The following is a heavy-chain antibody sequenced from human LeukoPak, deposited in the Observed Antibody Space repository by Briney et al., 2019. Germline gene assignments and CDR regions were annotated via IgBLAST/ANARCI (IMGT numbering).Heavy chain of an antibody. V-gene: IGHV4-59*01. CDR3: ARDRQPGDY. D-gene: IGHD5-18*01. CDR1: GDSISPYY. Sequence: SETLSLTCTVSGDSISPYYWGWIRQPPGKGLEWIGYIYYSGDTTYNPSLKSRVTISVDTSKNQFSLKLRSVTAADTAVYYCARDRQPGDYWGQGALVTVSS. J-gene: IGHJ4*02. CDR2: IYYSGDT.